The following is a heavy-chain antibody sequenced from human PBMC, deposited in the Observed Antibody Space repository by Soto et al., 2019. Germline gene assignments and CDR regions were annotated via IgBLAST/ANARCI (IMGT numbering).Heavy chain of an antibody. CDR1: GFTLSRYW. V-gene: IGHV3-74*01. CDR3: AREPGAVDDGMDV. Sequence: EVRLVESGGGLVQPGGSLRLSCAASGFTLSRYWMHWVRQAPGKGLVWVSRINNDGSGTHYADSVNGRCTISRDNAKNTLYHQMNSLRHEDTPVYCCAREPGAVDDGMDVWGQGTTVSVSS. J-gene: IGHJ6*02. D-gene: IGHD2-15*01. CDR2: INNDGSGT.